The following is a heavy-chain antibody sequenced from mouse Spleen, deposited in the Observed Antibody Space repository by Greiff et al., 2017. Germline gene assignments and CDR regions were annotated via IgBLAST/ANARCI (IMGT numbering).Heavy chain of an antibody. Sequence: QVQLQQPGAELVKPGASVKMSCKASGYTFTSYWITWVKQRPGQGLEWIGDIYPGSGCTNYNEKFKSKATLTVDTSSSTAYMQLSSLTSEDSAVYYCAREDYYGPGFAYWGQGTLVTVSA. J-gene: IGHJ3*01. D-gene: IGHD1-1*01. V-gene: IGHV1-55*01. CDR2: IYPGSGCT. CDR1: GYTFTSYW. CDR3: AREDYYGPGFAY.